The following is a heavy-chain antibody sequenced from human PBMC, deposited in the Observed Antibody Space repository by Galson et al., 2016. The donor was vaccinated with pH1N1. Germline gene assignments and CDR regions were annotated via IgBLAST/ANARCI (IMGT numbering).Heavy chain of an antibody. V-gene: IGHV1-69*13. D-gene: IGHD3-22*01. J-gene: IGHJ2*01. CDR1: GGTFGSYG. Sequence: SVKVSCKASGGTFGSYGINWVRQAPGQGLEWMGGITPIFNTVKYAQNFQGRVTITADESTTTAYMELSSLRSEDTAMYYCAREDYYDTDLSDWYFDLWGRGTRLTVSS. CDR2: ITPIFNTV. CDR3: AREDYYDTDLSDWYFDL.